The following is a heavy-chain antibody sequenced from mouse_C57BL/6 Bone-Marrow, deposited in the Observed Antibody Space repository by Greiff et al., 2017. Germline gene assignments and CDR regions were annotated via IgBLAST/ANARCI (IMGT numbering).Heavy chain of an antibody. D-gene: IGHD1-1*01. V-gene: IGHV1-54*01. Sequence: VQLQQSGAELVRPGTSVKVSCKASGYAFTNYLIEWVKQRPGQGLEWIGVINPGSGGTNYNEKFKGKATLTADKSSSTAYMQLSSLTSEYSAVYFCAATVVANDYWGQGTTLTVSS. CDR1: GYAFTNYL. J-gene: IGHJ2*01. CDR2: INPGSGGT. CDR3: AATVVANDY.